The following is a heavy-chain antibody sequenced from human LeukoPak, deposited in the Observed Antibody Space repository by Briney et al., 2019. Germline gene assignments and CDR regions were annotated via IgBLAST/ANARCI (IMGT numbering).Heavy chain of an antibody. Sequence: GGSLRLSCAASGFTFSSYGMTWVRQAPGKGLEWVSYIRSSSSTMYYADSVKGRFTISRDNAKSSLYLQMSSLRDEDTAVYYCARARGYNHGPQDYYFDYWGQGILVTVSS. D-gene: IGHD5-18*01. CDR1: GFTFSSYG. CDR2: IRSSSSTM. V-gene: IGHV3-48*02. CDR3: ARARGYNHGPQDYYFDY. J-gene: IGHJ4*02.